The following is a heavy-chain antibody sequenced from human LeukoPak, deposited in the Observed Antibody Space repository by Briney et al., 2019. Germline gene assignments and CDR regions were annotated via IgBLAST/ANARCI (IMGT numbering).Heavy chain of an antibody. Sequence: GGSLRLSCAASGFTFSSYWMSWVRQAPGKGLEGVANIKQDGSEKYYVDSVEGRFTTSRDNAKNSLYLQMNSLRAEDTAVYYCARELITMIVGWGQGTLVTVSS. J-gene: IGHJ4*02. CDR1: GFTFSSYW. CDR2: IKQDGSEK. D-gene: IGHD3-22*01. V-gene: IGHV3-7*01. CDR3: ARELITMIVG.